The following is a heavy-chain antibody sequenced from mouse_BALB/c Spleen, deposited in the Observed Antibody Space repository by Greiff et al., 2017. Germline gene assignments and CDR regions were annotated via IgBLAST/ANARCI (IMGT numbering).Heavy chain of an antibody. D-gene: IGHD2-10*01. V-gene: IGHV1-4*01. CDR3: ARREDAYYGNYYAMDY. CDR1: GYTFTSYT. J-gene: IGHJ4*01. Sequence: VQGVESGAELARPGASVKMSCKASGYTFTSYTMHWVKQRPGQGLEWIGYINPSSGYTNYNQKFKDKATLTADKSSSTAYMQLSSLTSEDSAVYYCARREDAYYGNYYAMDYWGQGTSVTVSS. CDR2: INPSSGYT.